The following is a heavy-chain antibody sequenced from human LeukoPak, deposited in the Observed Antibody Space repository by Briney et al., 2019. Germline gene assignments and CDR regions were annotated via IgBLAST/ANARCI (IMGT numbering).Heavy chain of an antibody. V-gene: IGHV4-59*01. CDR3: AGGHYPLEY. J-gene: IGHJ4*02. CDR1: GGSINSGY. CDR2: LYPSGST. Sequence: PSETRSLTCSVSGGSINSGYWSWIRQPPGKGLEWIGLLYPSGSTNYNPSLKSRVTISVDTSRTQFSLKLSSMTAADTAVYYCAGGHYPLEYWGQGTLVTVSS. D-gene: IGHD1-26*01.